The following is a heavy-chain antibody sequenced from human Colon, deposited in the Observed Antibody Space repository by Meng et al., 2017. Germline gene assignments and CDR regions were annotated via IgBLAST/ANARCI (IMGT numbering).Heavy chain of an antibody. V-gene: IGHV4-61*02. D-gene: IGHD5-12*01. Sequence: SETLSLTCTISGGSITSGVYYWSWIRQPAGKGLEWIGRIYSSGNTKYNPTLKSRVIISADMSKHHFSLKVNYVTATDTAVHYCARDRMGSGKDYGSWFDPWGQGTLVTVSS. CDR1: GGSITSGVYY. CDR3: ARDRMGSGKDYGSWFDP. J-gene: IGHJ5*02. CDR2: IYSSGNT.